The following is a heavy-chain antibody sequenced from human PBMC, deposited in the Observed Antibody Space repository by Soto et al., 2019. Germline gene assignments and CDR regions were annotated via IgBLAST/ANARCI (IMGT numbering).Heavy chain of an antibody. V-gene: IGHV3-9*01. CDR1: GFPFDDHA. Sequence: EVELVESGGGLVQPGRSLRLSCAASGFPFDDHAMHWVRQVPGKGLEWVSGISWKSDVKGYADSVKGRFTISRDNAKNSLFLQMHSLRTEDTALYYCARDPFRTVTTFDHWGQGTLVTVSS. J-gene: IGHJ4*02. D-gene: IGHD4-17*01. CDR3: ARDPFRTVTTFDH. CDR2: ISWKSDVK.